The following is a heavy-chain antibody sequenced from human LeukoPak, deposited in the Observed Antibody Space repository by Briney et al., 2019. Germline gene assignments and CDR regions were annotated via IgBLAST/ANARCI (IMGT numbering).Heavy chain of an antibody. CDR2: IKQDGSEK. Sequence: HAGGSLRLSCAASGFTFSSCSMNWVRQAPGKGLEWVANIKQDGSEKYYVDSVKGRFTISRDNAKNSLYLQMNSLRAEDTAVYYCAREGRVGLVVPKGEDYWGQGTLVTVSS. D-gene: IGHD3-22*01. CDR1: GFTFSSCS. J-gene: IGHJ4*02. CDR3: AREGRVGLVVPKGEDY. V-gene: IGHV3-7*01.